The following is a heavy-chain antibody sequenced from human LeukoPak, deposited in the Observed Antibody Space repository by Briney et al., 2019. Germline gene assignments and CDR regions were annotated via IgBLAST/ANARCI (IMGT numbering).Heavy chain of an antibody. CDR2: INPSGGST. CDR3: ARDPSLDQQLMTYYFDY. V-gene: IGHV1-46*01. J-gene: IGHJ4*02. D-gene: IGHD6-13*01. CDR1: GYTFTSYY. Sequence: ASVKVSCKASGYTFTSYYMHWVRQAPGQGLEWMGIINPSGGSTSYAQKLQGRVTMTRDTSTSTVYMELSSLRSEDTAVYYCARDPSLDQQLMTYYFDYWGQGTLVTVSS.